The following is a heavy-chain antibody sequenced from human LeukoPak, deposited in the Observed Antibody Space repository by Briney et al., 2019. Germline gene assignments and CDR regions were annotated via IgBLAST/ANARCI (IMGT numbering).Heavy chain of an antibody. D-gene: IGHD3-22*01. Sequence: PTRSLILSCAASAFTFSYYTMHWVRHAPPKGLEWVAVISYDGSNEYYADSVKGRFTISRDNSKNTLYLQMNSLRVEDTAVYYCARVLNYYDSSGYYFSYWGQGTLVTVSS. CDR2: ISYDGSNE. J-gene: IGHJ4*02. CDR3: ARVLNYYDSSGYYFSY. V-gene: IGHV3-30-3*01. CDR1: AFTFSYYT.